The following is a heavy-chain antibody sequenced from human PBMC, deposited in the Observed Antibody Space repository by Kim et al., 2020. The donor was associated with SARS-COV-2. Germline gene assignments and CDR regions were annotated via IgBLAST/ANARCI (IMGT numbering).Heavy chain of an antibody. D-gene: IGHD3-10*01. CDR3: ARGSTLWFGESLDY. V-gene: IGHV7-4-1*02. J-gene: IGHJ4*02. Sequence: AQGFTGRFVFSLDTSVSTAYLQISSLKAEDTAVYYCARGSTLWFGESLDYWGQGTLVTVSS.